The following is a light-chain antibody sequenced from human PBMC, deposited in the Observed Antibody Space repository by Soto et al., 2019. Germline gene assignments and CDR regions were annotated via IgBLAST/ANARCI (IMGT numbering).Light chain of an antibody. CDR1: SSDVGGYNY. CDR3: SSYAGSNNFVG. CDR2: EVS. V-gene: IGLV2-8*01. Sequence: QSALTQPPSASGSPGQSVTISCTGTSSDVGGYNYVSWYQQHPGKAPKLMIYEVSKQPSGVPDRFSGSKSGNTASLTVSGLQAEDEADYYCSSYAGSNNFVGFGGGTKLTVL. J-gene: IGLJ3*02.